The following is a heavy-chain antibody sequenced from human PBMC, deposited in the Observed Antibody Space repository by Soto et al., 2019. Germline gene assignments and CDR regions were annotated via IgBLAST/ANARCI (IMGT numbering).Heavy chain of an antibody. V-gene: IGHV3-43*01. J-gene: IGHJ4*02. Sequence: GGSLRLSCAASGFTFDDYTMHWVRQAPGKGLEWVSLISWDGGSTYYADSVKGRFTISRDNSKNSLYLQMNSLRTEDTALYYCAKDMGYCTNGVCYIFDYWGQGTLVTVSS. D-gene: IGHD2-8*01. CDR2: ISWDGGST. CDR1: GFTFDDYT. CDR3: AKDMGYCTNGVCYIFDY.